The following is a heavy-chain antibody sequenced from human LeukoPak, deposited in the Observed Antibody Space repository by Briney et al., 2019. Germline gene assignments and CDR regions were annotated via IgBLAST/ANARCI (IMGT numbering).Heavy chain of an antibody. Sequence: SVKVSCKASGYTFTSYAISWVRQAPGQGLEWMGGIIPIFGTANYAQKFQGRVTITADKSTSTAYMELSSLRSEDTAVYYCARSAVLRFLEWLLHDAFDIWGQGTMVTVSS. CDR2: IIPIFGTA. D-gene: IGHD3-3*01. V-gene: IGHV1-69*06. CDR3: ARSAVLRFLEWLLHDAFDI. J-gene: IGHJ3*02. CDR1: GYTFTSYA.